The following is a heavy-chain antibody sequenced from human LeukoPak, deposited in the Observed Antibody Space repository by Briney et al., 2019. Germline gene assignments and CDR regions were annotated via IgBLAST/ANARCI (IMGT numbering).Heavy chain of an antibody. Sequence: TGGSLRLSCAASGYTFSSYSMNWVRQAPGKGLEWVSYISSSSSTIYYADSVKGRFTISRDNSKNTLYLQMNSLRAEDTAVYYCASLVDSSSWFRPYDAFDIWGQGTMVTVSS. CDR2: ISSSSSTI. J-gene: IGHJ3*02. CDR3: ASLVDSSSWFRPYDAFDI. V-gene: IGHV3-48*01. CDR1: GYTFSSYS. D-gene: IGHD6-13*01.